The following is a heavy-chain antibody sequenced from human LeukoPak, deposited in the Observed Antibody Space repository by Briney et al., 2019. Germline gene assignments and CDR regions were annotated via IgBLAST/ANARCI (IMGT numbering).Heavy chain of an antibody. V-gene: IGHV4-59*08. CDR3: ARQPPPGNYGYEGFIDN. J-gene: IGHJ4*02. D-gene: IGHD5-12*01. CDR1: AYSVSTDYY. Sequence: SETLSLTCTVSAYSVSTDYYWAWIRQPPGKGLEWIGYIYYSGAINYNPFLKSRVTISVDASKNQFSLNLNSVTAADTAVYYCARQPPPGNYGYEGFIDNWGQGTLVIVSS. CDR2: IYYSGAI.